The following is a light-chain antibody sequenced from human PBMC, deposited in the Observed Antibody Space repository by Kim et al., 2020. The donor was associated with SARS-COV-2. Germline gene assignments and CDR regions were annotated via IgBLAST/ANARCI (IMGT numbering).Light chain of an antibody. Sequence: EIVLTQSPVTLSSSPGERATLSCRASQSIGKYLAWYQQKPGQAPRLLIYDTSNRATGIPARFSGSGSGTDFTLTISSLEPEDFAVYYCQQRSSWPRALTFGGGTKVDIK. CDR1: QSIGKY. V-gene: IGKV3-11*01. CDR2: DTS. CDR3: QQRSSWPRALT. J-gene: IGKJ4*01.